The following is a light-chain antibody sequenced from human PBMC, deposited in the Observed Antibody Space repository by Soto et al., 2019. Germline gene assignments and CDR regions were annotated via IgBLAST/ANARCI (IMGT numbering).Light chain of an antibody. J-gene: IGKJ4*01. CDR2: GAS. CDR1: QSVSTKY. Sequence: VLTPSPGTLSLSQGERSTLSCIASQSVSTKYLAWYQQKPGQAPRLLISGASSRAADIPDRFSGSGSGTDFTLTINRLEPEDFAVYYCQQYDSSPRTVGEGTKVDIK. V-gene: IGKV3-20*01. CDR3: QQYDSSPRT.